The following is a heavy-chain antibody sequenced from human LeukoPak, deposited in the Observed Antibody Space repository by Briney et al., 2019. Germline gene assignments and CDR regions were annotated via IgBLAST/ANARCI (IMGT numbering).Heavy chain of an antibody. V-gene: IGHV1-2*02. CDR2: INPNSGGT. Sequence: GASVKVSCKASGYTFTGYYMHWVRQAPGQGLEWMGWINPNSGGTNYAQKFQGRVTMTRDTSISTAYMELSRPRSDDTAVYYCARETGVVAVAGTILNWFDPWGQGTLVTVSS. CDR1: GYTFTGYY. D-gene: IGHD6-19*01. CDR3: ARETGVVAVAGTILNWFDP. J-gene: IGHJ5*02.